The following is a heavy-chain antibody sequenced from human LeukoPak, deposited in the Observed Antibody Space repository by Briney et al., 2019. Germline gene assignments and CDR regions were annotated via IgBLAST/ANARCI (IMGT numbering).Heavy chain of an antibody. J-gene: IGHJ6*02. CDR3: ARDHWVDGDYVYYYYGMDV. D-gene: IGHD4-17*01. Sequence: SGGSLRLSCAASGFTFSSYSMNWVRQAPGKGLEWVSSISSSSSYIYYADSVKGRFTISRDNAKNSLYLQMNSLRAEDTAVYYCARDHWVDGDYVYYYYGMDVWGQGTTVTVSS. CDR1: GFTFSSYS. CDR2: ISSSSSYI. V-gene: IGHV3-21*01.